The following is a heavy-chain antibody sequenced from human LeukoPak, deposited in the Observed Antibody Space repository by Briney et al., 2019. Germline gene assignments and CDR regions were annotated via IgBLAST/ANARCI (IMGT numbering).Heavy chain of an antibody. CDR3: ARHGKYSGSYCFDY. D-gene: IGHD1-26*01. J-gene: IGHJ4*02. V-gene: IGHV1-8*01. CDR2: MNPNSGNT. CDR1: GYTFTSYD. Sequence: ASVKVSCKASGYTFTSYDINWVRQATGQGLEWMGWMNPNSGNTGYAQKFQGRVTMTRNTSISTAYMELSSLRSEDTAVYHCARHGKYSGSYCFDYWGQGTLVTVSS.